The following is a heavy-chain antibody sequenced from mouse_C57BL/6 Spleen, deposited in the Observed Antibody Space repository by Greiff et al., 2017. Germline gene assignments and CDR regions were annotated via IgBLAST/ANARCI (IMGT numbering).Heavy chain of an antibody. V-gene: IGHV1-53*01. CDR1: GYTFTSYW. CDR3: AREGASSPWYFDV. J-gene: IGHJ1*03. D-gene: IGHD1-1*01. CDR2: INPSNGGT. Sequence: QVQLKQPGTELVKPGASVKLSCKASGYTFTSYWMHWVKQRPGQGLEWIGNINPSNGGTNYNEKFKSKATLTVDKSSSTAYMQLSSLTSEDSAVYYCAREGASSPWYFDVWGTGTTVTVSS.